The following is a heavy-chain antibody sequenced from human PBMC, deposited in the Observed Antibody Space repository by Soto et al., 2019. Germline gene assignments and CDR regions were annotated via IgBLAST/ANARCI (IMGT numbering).Heavy chain of an antibody. CDR2: IYHSGRT. CDR1: GGSISSGSYY. J-gene: IGHJ2*01. D-gene: IGHD6-13*01. V-gene: IGHV4-31*03. Sequence: PSETLSLTCTVSGGSISSGSYYWSWIRQHPGKGLEWIGYIYHSGRTYYNPSLKSRVTISVDTSKNQFSLKMSSVTAADTAVYYCGSDGRVNEYSGSADFDFW. CDR3: GSDGRVNEYSGSADFDF.